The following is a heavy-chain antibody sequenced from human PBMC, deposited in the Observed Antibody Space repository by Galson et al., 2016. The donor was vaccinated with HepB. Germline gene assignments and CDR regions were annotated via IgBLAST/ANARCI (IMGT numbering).Heavy chain of an antibody. D-gene: IGHD1-26*01. CDR2: ISYDGSNK. V-gene: IGHV3-30-3*01. J-gene: IGHJ3*02. CDR3: ARDHGVGAKAAFDI. CDR1: GLTFSSYA. Sequence: SLRLSCAASGLTFSSYAMHWVRQAPGKGLEWVAVISYDGSNKYYADSVKGRFTISRDNSKNTLYLQMNSLRAEDTGVYYCARDHGVGAKAAFDIWGQGTMVTVSS.